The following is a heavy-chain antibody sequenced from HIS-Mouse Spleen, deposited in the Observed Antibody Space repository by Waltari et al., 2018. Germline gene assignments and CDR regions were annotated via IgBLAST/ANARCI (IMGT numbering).Heavy chain of an antibody. D-gene: IGHD5-12*01. V-gene: IGHV1-8*01. Sequence: QVQLVQSGAEVKKPGASVKVSCKASGYTFTSYDINWVRQATGQGLEWMGWKNPKSGNTGDAQKFQGRVTMTRNTSISTAYMELSSLRSEDTAVYYCARGRGYSGYADAFDIWGQGTMVTVSS. CDR3: ARGRGYSGYADAFDI. J-gene: IGHJ3*02. CDR2: KNPKSGNT. CDR1: GYTFTSYD.